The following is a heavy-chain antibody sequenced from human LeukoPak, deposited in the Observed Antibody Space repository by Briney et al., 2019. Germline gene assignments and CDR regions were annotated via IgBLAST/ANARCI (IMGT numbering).Heavy chain of an antibody. CDR3: ARAEWEQLRWGIDY. CDR1: GFTFSNYA. D-gene: IGHD1-26*01. CDR2: ISSNGGST. V-gene: IGHV3-64*01. J-gene: IGHJ4*02. Sequence: GGSLRLSCAASGFTFSNYAMHWVRQAPGKGLGYVSGISSNGGSTFYASSVKGRFTISRDNSKNTLYLQMGSLRAEDMAVYYCARAEWEQLRWGIDYWGQGSLVTVSS.